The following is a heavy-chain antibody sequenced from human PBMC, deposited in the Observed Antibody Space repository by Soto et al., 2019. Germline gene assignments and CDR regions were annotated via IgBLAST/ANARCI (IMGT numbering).Heavy chain of an antibody. CDR2: IHYSGST. J-gene: IGHJ5*02. Sequence: SETLSLTCTVSGGNISSYYWSWIRQPPGKGLEWIGYIHYSGSTNYNPSLKSRVTISVDTSKNQFSLKLTSVTAADTALYYCARDYFDSSDYTTNWFDPWGQGTLVTVSS. D-gene: IGHD3-22*01. CDR3: ARDYFDSSDYTTNWFDP. CDR1: GGNISSYY. V-gene: IGHV4-59*12.